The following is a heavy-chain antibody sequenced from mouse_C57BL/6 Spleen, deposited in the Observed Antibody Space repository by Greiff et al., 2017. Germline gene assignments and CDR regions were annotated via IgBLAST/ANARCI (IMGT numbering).Heavy chain of an antibody. J-gene: IGHJ4*01. Sequence: ESGPGLVKPSQSLSLTCSVTGYSITSGYYWNWIRQFPGNKLEWMGYISYDGSNNYNPSLKNRISITRDTSKNQFFLKLNSVTTEDTATYYGARGGGNYEDYYAMDYWGQGTSVTVSS. CDR1: GYSITSGYY. CDR3: ARGGGNYEDYYAMDY. V-gene: IGHV3-6*01. D-gene: IGHD2-1*01. CDR2: ISYDGSN.